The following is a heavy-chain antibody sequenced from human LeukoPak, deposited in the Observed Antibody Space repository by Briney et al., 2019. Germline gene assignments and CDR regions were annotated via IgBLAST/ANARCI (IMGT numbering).Heavy chain of an antibody. V-gene: IGHV1-46*01. D-gene: IGHD1-26*01. CDR2: INPSGGST. Sequence: DSVKVSCKASGYGFSIYYMHWVRQAPGEGLEWMGIINPSGGSTSYAQKFQGRVTMTRDTSTSTVYMELSSLRSDDTAVYYCARVSGGIGDYWGQGTLVTVSS. J-gene: IGHJ4*02. CDR3: ARVSGGIGDY. CDR1: GYGFSIYY.